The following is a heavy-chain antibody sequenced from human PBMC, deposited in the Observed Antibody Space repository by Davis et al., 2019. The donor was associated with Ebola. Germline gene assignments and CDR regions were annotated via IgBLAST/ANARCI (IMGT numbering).Heavy chain of an antibody. J-gene: IGHJ6*02. Sequence: MPSETLSLTCAVSGGSISSSNWWSWVRQPPGKGLEWIGEIYHSGSTNYNPSLKSRVTISVDTSKNQFSLKLSSVTAADTAVYYCARERYGTTWDYYYYGMDVWGQGTTVTVSS. CDR3: ARERYGTTWDYYYYGMDV. V-gene: IGHV4-4*02. CDR2: IYHSGST. CDR1: GGSISSSNW. D-gene: IGHD1-7*01.